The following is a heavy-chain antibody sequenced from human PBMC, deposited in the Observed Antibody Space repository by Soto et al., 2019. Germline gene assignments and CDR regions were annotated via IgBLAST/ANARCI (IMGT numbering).Heavy chain of an antibody. CDR2: ISYSGGT. CDR1: GASISSYY. J-gene: IGHJ4*02. D-gene: IGHD3-16*01. V-gene: IGHV4-59*01. CDR3: PRGERLGLDY. Sequence: QVQLQESGPGLVKPSETLSLTCTVSGASISSYYWSWIRQSPGKGLEWIGYISYSGGTNYNPSLRGRVTISLDTSKNRFSLKLNSLPAEDTAMYYCPRGERLGLDYWGQGPLVTVSS.